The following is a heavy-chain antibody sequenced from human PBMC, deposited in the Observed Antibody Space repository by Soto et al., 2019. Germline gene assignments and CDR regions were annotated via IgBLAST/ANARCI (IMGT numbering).Heavy chain of an antibody. Sequence: QVQLVQSGAEVTEPGASVKVSCKASGYTFTAYYIHWLRQAPGQGLEWMGWIYPNTGGTNFAQNFQGWVTMTRDTSISTAYLELNRLRSDDTAVYYCASVGPDTTVAPSLDVWGQGTSVTVSS. J-gene: IGHJ6*02. CDR1: GYTFTAYY. CDR3: ASVGPDTTVAPSLDV. D-gene: IGHD1-1*01. V-gene: IGHV1-2*04. CDR2: IYPNTGGT.